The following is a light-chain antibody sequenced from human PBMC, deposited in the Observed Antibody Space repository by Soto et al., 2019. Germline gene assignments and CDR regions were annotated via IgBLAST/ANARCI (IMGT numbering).Light chain of an antibody. J-gene: IGKJ1*01. V-gene: IGKV1-5*03. CDR3: QHYDTYSPMWT. Sequence: DIQLAQSPSTLSASVGDRITITCRATQSINWLAWYQQKPGKAPKLLIFEASRLESGVPPRFSGSGSGTEFTLTISSLQPDDFGTYYCQHYDTYSPMWTFGQGTQVDVK. CDR2: EAS. CDR1: QSINW.